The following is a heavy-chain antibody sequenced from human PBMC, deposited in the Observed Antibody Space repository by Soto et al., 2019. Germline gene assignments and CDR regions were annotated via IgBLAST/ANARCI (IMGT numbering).Heavy chain of an antibody. J-gene: IGHJ4*01. D-gene: IGHD2-2*01. CDR2: IWYNGSNK. V-gene: IGHV3-33*01. CDR1: GFTFSIYG. CDR3: ARDYLVVLHRVIDY. Sequence: PGGSLRISCAASGFTFSIYGMHWVRQAPGKGLEWVAVIWYNGSNKYYADSVKGRFTISRDNSKNTLYLQMNSLRAEDTAVYYCARDYLVVLHRVIDYWGHGT.